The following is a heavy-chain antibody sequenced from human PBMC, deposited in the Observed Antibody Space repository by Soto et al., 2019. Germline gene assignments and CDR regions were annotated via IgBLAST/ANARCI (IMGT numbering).Heavy chain of an antibody. D-gene: IGHD2-8*02. Sequence: SGGSLRLSCAASGFICSSYDMSWVRQAPGKGLEWVSTILVGGSTHYPDSVKGRFTISRGNSKNTVFLQMNSLTAGDTAVYYCAKATATGGGAFDICGQGSMVTVSS. V-gene: IGHV3-23*01. J-gene: IGHJ3*02. CDR2: ILVGGST. CDR1: GFICSSYD. CDR3: AKATATGGGAFDI.